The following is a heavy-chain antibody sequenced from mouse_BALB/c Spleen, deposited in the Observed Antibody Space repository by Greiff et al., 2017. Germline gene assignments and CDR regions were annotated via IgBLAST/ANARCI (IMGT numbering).Heavy chain of an antibody. D-gene: IGHD2-4*01. V-gene: IGHV1-9*01. CDR1: GYTFSSYW. CDR3: ARGIYYDYVILDY. Sequence: VQLQQSGAELMKPGASVKISCKATGYTFSSYWIEWVKQRPGHGLEWIGEILPGSGSTNYNEKFKGKATFTADTSSNTAYMQLSSLTSEDSAVYYCARGIYYDYVILDYWGQGTTLTVSS. J-gene: IGHJ2*01. CDR2: ILPGSGST.